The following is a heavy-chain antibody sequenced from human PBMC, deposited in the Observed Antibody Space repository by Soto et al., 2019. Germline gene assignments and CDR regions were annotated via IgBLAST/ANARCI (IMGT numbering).Heavy chain of an antibody. CDR3: ARQYSSSWFDP. CDR2: IFYSGPT. D-gene: IGHD6-13*01. V-gene: IGHV4-31*03. Sequence: PSETLSLTCTVSGDSITSGVHYWSWIRQLPGKGLEWIGYIFYSGPTYYNPSLKSRVAISVDTSKNQFSLKLSSVTAADTAVYYCARQYSSSWFDPWGQGTLVTVSS. CDR1: GDSITSGVHY. J-gene: IGHJ5*02.